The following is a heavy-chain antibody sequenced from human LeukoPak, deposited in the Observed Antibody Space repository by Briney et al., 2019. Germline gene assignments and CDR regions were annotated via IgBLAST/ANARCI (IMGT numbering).Heavy chain of an antibody. CDR2: IVVGSGNT. D-gene: IGHD3-22*01. V-gene: IGHV1-58*02. Sequence: GTSVKVSCKASGFTFSSSTMQWVRQARGQRLEWIGLIVVGSGNTNYAQKFQERVTISRDMSTSTAYMELSSLTSEDTAVFYCAADGPADLFDGSEDPPRDAFEIWGQGTMVTVSS. J-gene: IGHJ3*02. CDR3: AADGPADLFDGSEDPPRDAFEI. CDR1: GFTFSSST.